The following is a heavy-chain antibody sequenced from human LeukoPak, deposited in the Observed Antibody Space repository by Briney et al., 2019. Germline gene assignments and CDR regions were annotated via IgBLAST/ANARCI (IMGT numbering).Heavy chain of an antibody. Sequence: SQTLSLTCAVSGGPISSGGYSWSWIRQPPGKGLEWIGCIYHSGSAYYNPSLKSRVTTSVDRSKNQFSLKLSSVTAADTAMYYCARGYDSSGFYSQDYWGQGTLVTVSS. CDR2: IYHSGSA. D-gene: IGHD3-22*01. CDR1: GGPISSGGYS. CDR3: ARGYDSSGFYSQDY. J-gene: IGHJ4*02. V-gene: IGHV4-30-2*01.